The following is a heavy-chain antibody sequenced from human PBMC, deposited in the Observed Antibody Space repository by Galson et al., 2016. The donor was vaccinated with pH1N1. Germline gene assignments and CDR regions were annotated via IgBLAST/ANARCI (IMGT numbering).Heavy chain of an antibody. CDR1: GFSFSTYG. Sequence: SLRLSCAASGFSFSTYGMSWVRQAPGKGLDWVSGISGSGDDTFYAHTVRGRFTISRDNSKNTLYLQMNSLTAVDTAIYYCAKGGAIGPNYNGGKISSWGQGALVTVSS. CDR2: ISGSGDDT. V-gene: IGHV3-23*01. J-gene: IGHJ5*02. D-gene: IGHD4-23*01. CDR3: AKGGAIGPNYNGGKISS.